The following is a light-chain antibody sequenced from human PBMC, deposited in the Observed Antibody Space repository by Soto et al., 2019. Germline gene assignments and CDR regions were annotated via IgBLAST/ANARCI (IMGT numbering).Light chain of an antibody. Sequence: QSVLTQPPSASGSPGMSVTLSCSGTDNDVGRYDYVSWYQQHPGKAPKLLIYEVSKRPSGVPDRFSASKSGNTASLTVSWLQGEDEADYYCMSYVGGNSVAFGGGTKLTVL. CDR1: DNDVGRYDY. V-gene: IGLV2-8*01. CDR2: EVS. CDR3: MSYVGGNSVA. J-gene: IGLJ2*01.